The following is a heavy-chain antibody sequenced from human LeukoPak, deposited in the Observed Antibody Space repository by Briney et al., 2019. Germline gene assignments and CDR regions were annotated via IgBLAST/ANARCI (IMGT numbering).Heavy chain of an antibody. CDR3: ARALGYYDGSGYNYSDY. J-gene: IGHJ4*02. Sequence: SETLSLTCTVSGGSISSSSYYWGWIRQPPGKGLEWIGSIYYSGSTYYNPSLKSRVTISVDTSKNQFSLKLSSVTAADTAVYYCARALGYYDGSGYNYSDYWGQGTLVTVSS. D-gene: IGHD3-22*01. CDR1: GGSISSSSYY. CDR2: IYYSGST. V-gene: IGHV4-39*07.